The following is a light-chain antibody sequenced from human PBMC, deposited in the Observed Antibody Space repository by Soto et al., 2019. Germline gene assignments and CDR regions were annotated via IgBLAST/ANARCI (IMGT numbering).Light chain of an antibody. CDR1: QSVGSS. V-gene: IGKV3-11*01. J-gene: IGKJ4*01. Sequence: EILLTQSPATLSLSPGERATLSCRASQSVGSSLAWYRQRPGQAPRLLIYDAVNRATGIPARFSGSGSGTDFTLTISNLEPEDFAVYYCQQDRHWFTFGGGTKVEIK. CDR2: DAV. CDR3: QQDRHWFT.